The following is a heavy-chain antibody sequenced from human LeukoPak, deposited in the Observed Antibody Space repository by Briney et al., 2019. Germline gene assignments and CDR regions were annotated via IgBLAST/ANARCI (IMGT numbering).Heavy chain of an antibody. D-gene: IGHD3-22*01. Sequence: GASVKVSCKASGGTFSSYAISWVRQAPGQGLEWMGGIIPIFGTANYAQKFQGRVTITADESTSTAYMELSSLRSEDTAVYYCARVPSVYYYDSSGYYPYYFDYWGQGTLVTVSS. J-gene: IGHJ4*02. CDR3: ARVPSVYYYDSSGYYPYYFDY. CDR2: IIPIFGTA. CDR1: GGTFSSYA. V-gene: IGHV1-69*13.